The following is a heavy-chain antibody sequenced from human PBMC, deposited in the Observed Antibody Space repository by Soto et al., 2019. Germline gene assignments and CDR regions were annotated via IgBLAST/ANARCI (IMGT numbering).Heavy chain of an antibody. V-gene: IGHV4-4*02. D-gene: IGHD3-3*01. CDR2: IYHGGTT. CDR3: VSSLNYDFWRDGGRHFYFDY. J-gene: IGHJ4*02. Sequence: QVQLQESGPGLVKPSGTLSLTCAVSGSSISSSYWWNWVRQTPRGGLEWIGKIYHGGTTNYNPSLKNRVTISVDKSTNQFSLKLTSVTAADTAVYYCVSSLNYDFWRDGGRHFYFDYLGRGILATVSS. CDR1: GSSISSSYW.